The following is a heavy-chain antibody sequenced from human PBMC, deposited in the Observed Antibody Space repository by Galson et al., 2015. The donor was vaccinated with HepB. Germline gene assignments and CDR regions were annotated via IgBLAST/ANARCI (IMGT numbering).Heavy chain of an antibody. V-gene: IGHV3-66*02. D-gene: IGHD3-3*01. CDR1: GVTVSNNY. CDR2: IYSDGSI. J-gene: IGHJ4*02. CDR3: ASGRGFWSGYSQDY. Sequence: SLRLSCAASGVTVSNNYMSWVRQAPGMGLEWVSVIYSDGSIYYIDSVKGRFTISRDNSKNTLYLQMNSLRAEATAVYYCASGRGFWSGYSQDYWGQGTLVTVSS.